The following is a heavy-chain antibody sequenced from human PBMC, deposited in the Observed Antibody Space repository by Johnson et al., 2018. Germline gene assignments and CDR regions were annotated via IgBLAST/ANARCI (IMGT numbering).Heavy chain of an antibody. CDR2: FGTDGRTT. J-gene: IGHJ3*01. CDR1: GFSFSRYS. D-gene: IGHD6-6*01. CDR3: AKHIAFRQDAFDL. Sequence: DQLVQSGGELVQPGGSLRLPCAASGFSFSRYSMAWVRQPPGKGPEWVSIFGTDGRTTYYGDSVKGRFPISRANSKNTLYLQMDSLRAVDPAVYYSAKHIAFRQDAFDLWGQGTMVTVSS. V-gene: IGHV3-23*02.